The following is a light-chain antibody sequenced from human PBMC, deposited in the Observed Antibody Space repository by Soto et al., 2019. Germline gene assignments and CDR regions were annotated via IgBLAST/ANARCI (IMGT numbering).Light chain of an antibody. CDR2: DAS. CDR1: QGISNH. Sequence: EIVLTQSPATLSLSPGERATLSCRASQGISNHLAWYQLRPGQAPRLLIYDASKRATDIPVRFSGSGSGTDFTLTISSLDPEDFAVYYCQQRDNWLRTFGQGTKVEFK. CDR3: QQRDNWLRT. J-gene: IGKJ1*01. V-gene: IGKV3-11*01.